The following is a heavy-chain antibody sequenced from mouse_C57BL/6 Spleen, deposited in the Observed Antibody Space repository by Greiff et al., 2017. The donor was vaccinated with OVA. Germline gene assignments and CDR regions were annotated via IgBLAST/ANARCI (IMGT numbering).Heavy chain of an antibody. CDR2: INPNNGGT. J-gene: IGHJ2*01. CDR1: GYTFTDYY. CDR3: ARDFITTVVATPGY. V-gene: IGHV1-26*01. D-gene: IGHD1-1*01. Sequence: EVQLKQSGPELVKPGASVKISCKASGYTFTDYYMNWVKQSHGKSLEWIGDINPNNGGTSYNQKFKGKATLTVDKSSSTAYMELRSLTSEDSAVYYCARDFITTVVATPGYWGQGTTLTVSS.